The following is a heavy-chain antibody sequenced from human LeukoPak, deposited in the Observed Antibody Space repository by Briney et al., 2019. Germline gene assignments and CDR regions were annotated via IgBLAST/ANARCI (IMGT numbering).Heavy chain of an antibody. D-gene: IGHD2-21*02. CDR1: GYGFTSYW. Sequence: GESLKISCKGSGYGFTSYWIGWVRPMPGKGLEWMGIIYPGDSDTRYSPSFQGQVTISADKSISTAYLQWSSLKASDTAMYYCARPESDCGGDCYSEYFQHWGQGTLVTVSS. V-gene: IGHV5-51*01. CDR2: IYPGDSDT. J-gene: IGHJ1*01. CDR3: ARPESDCGGDCYSEYFQH.